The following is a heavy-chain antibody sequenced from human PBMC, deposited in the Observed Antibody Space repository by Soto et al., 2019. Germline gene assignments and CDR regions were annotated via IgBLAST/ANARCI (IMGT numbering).Heavy chain of an antibody. Sequence: QVQLVESGGGVVQPARSLILSCAASGFTFSSYGMHWVRQAPGTGLEWVAVIWYDGSNKYYADSVKGRFTISRDNSKNTLYLQMNSLIAEDTDVYYCARAWVEATVTMYAYWGQGTLVTVSS. CDR2: IWYDGSNK. CDR1: GFTFSSYG. D-gene: IGHD4-17*01. CDR3: ARAWVEATVTMYAY. V-gene: IGHV3-33*01. J-gene: IGHJ4*02.